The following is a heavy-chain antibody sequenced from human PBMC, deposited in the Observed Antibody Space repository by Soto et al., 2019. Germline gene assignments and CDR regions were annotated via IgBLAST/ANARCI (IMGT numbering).Heavy chain of an antibody. CDR3: ARDRGANSGFDGPGDY. J-gene: IGHJ4*02. V-gene: IGHV3-33*01. Sequence: QVQLVESGGGVVQPGKSLRLSCAASGFTFSRYGMHWVRQAPGKGLEWVAVVWFDGKNKYYADSVKGRFTIPRDNSDNTLYRQMNSLRAEDTALYYCARDRGANSGFDGPGDYWGQGIVVIVSS. CDR2: VWFDGKNK. D-gene: IGHD5-12*01. CDR1: GFTFSRYG.